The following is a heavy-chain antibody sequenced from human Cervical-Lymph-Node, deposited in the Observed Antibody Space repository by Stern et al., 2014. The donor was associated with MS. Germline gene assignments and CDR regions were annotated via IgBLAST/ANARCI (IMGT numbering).Heavy chain of an antibody. Sequence: VQLVESGAEVKKPGASVKVSCKASGYTFTSYGISWVRQAPGQGLEWMGWIGAYNGNTNYAQKLTGRVTMPTDTSTSAAYRELRSVRSDDTAVYYCARGLLGSENAFDIWGQGTMVTVSS. V-gene: IGHV1-18*01. CDR1: GYTFTSYG. D-gene: IGHD2-15*01. J-gene: IGHJ3*02. CDR2: IGAYNGNT. CDR3: ARGLLGSENAFDI.